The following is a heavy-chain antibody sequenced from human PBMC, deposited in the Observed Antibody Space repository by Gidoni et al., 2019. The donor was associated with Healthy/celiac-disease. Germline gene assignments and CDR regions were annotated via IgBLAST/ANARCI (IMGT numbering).Heavy chain of an antibody. V-gene: IGHV4-59*01. CDR3: ARDKRYCSSTSCYLGAFDI. Sequence: QVQLQESGPGLVKPSETLSLTCTVSGGSISSYYWSWIRQPPGKGLEWIGYIYYSGSTNYNPSLKSRVTISVDTSKNQFSLKLSSVTAADTAVYYCARDKRYCSSTSCYLGAFDIWGQGTMVTVSS. J-gene: IGHJ3*02. CDR2: IYYSGST. CDR1: GGSISSYY. D-gene: IGHD2-2*01.